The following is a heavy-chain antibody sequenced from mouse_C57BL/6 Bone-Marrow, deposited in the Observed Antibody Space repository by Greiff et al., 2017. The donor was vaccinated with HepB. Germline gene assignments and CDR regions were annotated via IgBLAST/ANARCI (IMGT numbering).Heavy chain of an antibody. J-gene: IGHJ3*01. Sequence: ESGPGLVKPSQSLSLTCSVTGYSITSGYYWNWIRQFPGNKLEWMGYISYDGSNNYNPSLKNRISITRDTSKNQFFLKLNSVTTEDTATYYCASYYGSSPAWFAYWGQGTLVTVSA. CDR3: ASYYGSSPAWFAY. V-gene: IGHV3-6*01. D-gene: IGHD1-1*01. CDR2: ISYDGSN. CDR1: GYSITSGYY.